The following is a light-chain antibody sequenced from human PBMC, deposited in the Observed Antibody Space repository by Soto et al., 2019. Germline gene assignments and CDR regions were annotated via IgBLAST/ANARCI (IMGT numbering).Light chain of an antibody. J-gene: IGLJ1*01. V-gene: IGLV1-44*01. CDR2: SNN. Sequence: QSVLTQPPSASGTPGQRVTISCSGSSSNIGSNTVNWYQQLPGTAPKLLIYSNNERPSGVPDRFFGSKSGTSASLAISGLQSEDEADFYCAAWDDSLNAYVIGTGTKVTVL. CDR3: AAWDDSLNAYV. CDR1: SSNIGSNT.